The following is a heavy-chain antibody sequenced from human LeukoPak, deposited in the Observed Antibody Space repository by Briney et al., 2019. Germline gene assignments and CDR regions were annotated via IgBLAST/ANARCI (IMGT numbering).Heavy chain of an antibody. J-gene: IGHJ4*02. CDR3: ARDRFFVWLNPLDS. CDR2: ISSSTSTT. CDR1: GFTFSSYS. D-gene: IGHD3-9*01. V-gene: IGHV3-48*04. Sequence: GGSLRLSCAASGFTFSSYSMNWVRQAPGKGLEWVADISSSTSTTHYADSVKGRFTISRDNARNSLYLQMNSLRAEDTAVYYCARDRFFVWLNPLDSWGQGTLVTVSS.